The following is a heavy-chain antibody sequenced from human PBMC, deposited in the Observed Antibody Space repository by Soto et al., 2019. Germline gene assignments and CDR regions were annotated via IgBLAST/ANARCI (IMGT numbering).Heavy chain of an antibody. CDR1: GFTFSSYG. V-gene: IGHV3-30*18. Sequence: QVQLVESGGGVVQPGRSLRLSCAASGFTFSSYGMHWVRQAPGKGLEWVAVISYDGSNKYYADSVKGRFTISRDNSKNTLYLQRYSLRAEDTAVYYCAKERSSSWYPNSYYYYGMDVWGQGTTVTVSS. J-gene: IGHJ6*02. CDR2: ISYDGSNK. CDR3: AKERSSSWYPNSYYYYGMDV. D-gene: IGHD6-13*01.